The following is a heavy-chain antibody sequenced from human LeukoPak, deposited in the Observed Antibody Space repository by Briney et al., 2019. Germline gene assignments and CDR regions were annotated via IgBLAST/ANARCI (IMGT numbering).Heavy chain of an antibody. CDR1: GFTVSSKY. D-gene: IGHD3-10*01. V-gene: IGHV3-66*01. Sequence: GGSLRLSCVVSGFTVSSKYMSWVRQAPGKGLEWLSVIYSGDITYYADSVKGRFTISRDISKNTLYLHMNSLRAEDMAVYYCARGGSSGIFYFYMDVWGKGTTVTVSS. CDR3: ARGGSSGIFYFYMDV. CDR2: IYSGDIT. J-gene: IGHJ6*03.